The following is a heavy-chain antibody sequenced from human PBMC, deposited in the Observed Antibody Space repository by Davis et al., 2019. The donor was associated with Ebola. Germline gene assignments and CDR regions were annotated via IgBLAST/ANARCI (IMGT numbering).Heavy chain of an antibody. J-gene: IGHJ4*02. Sequence: MPSETLSLTCTVSGGSINNGDYFWTWIRQPPGKGLEWIGHIYYIGSAFYNPSLKSRVALSVDTSKNQFSLRLTSVTAADTALYYCARGTVEPRPPDSWGQGIQVTVSS. CDR3: ARGTVEPRPPDS. CDR1: GGSINNGDYF. CDR2: IYYIGSA. D-gene: IGHD6-19*01. V-gene: IGHV4-30-4*01.